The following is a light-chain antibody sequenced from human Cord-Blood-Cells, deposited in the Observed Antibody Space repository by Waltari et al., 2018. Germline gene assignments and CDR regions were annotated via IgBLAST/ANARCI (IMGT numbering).Light chain of an antibody. CDR2: DVS. V-gene: IGLV2-11*01. CDR1: SSDVGGYNY. Sequence: QSALTQPRSVSGSPGQSVTISCTGTSSDVGGYNYVSWYQQHPGKAPKPVISDVSKRPSGVPVRFAGSKSGNTASLTISGLQAEDEADYYCCSYAGSYTWVFGGGTKLTVL. J-gene: IGLJ3*02. CDR3: CSYAGSYTWV.